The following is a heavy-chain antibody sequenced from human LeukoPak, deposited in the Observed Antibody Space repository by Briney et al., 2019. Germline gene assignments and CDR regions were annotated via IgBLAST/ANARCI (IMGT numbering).Heavy chain of an antibody. V-gene: IGHV3-21*01. J-gene: IGHJ4*02. Sequence: PGGSLRLSCAASALTFSSYSMNWVRQAPGKGLEWVSSIRSSSSYIYYADSVKGRFTISRDNAKNSLYLQMNSLRAEDTAVYNCARDPRYSSSSGGYRDYWGQGALVTVTS. CDR1: ALTFSSYS. CDR3: ARDPRYSSSSGGYRDY. D-gene: IGHD6-6*01. CDR2: IRSSSSYI.